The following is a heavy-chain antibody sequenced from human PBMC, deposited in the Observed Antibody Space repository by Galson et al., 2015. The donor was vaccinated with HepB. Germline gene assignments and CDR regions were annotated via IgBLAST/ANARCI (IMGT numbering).Heavy chain of an antibody. Sequence: SVKVSCKASGYTFTTYGITWVRQAPGQGLEWMGWISAYKGNTLYAQKLQGRVTMTTDTSTSTAYMELRSLTSDDTAVYYCARASSLWVGELLGWAPMDSDRSDRYYFDSWGQGTLVTVSS. CDR3: ARASSLWVGELLGWAPMDSDRSDRYYFDS. V-gene: IGHV1-18*04. CDR1: GYTFTTYG. J-gene: IGHJ4*02. CDR2: ISAYKGNT. D-gene: IGHD3-10*01.